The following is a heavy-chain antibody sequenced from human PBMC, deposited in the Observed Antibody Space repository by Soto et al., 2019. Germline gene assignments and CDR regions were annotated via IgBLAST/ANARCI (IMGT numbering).Heavy chain of an antibody. J-gene: IGHJ4*02. CDR1: GGSISSGGYS. CDR2: IYHSGST. V-gene: IGHV4-30-2*01. D-gene: IGHD3-22*01. CDR3: AWVGPVVKDY. Sequence: QLQLQESGSGLVKPSQTLSLTCAVSGGSISSGGYSWSWIRQPPGKGLEWIGYIYHSGSTYYNPSRKSRVPISVDRSQNQFSLKLSSVTVADAAVYDCAWVGPVVKDYGVQGTLVAVSS.